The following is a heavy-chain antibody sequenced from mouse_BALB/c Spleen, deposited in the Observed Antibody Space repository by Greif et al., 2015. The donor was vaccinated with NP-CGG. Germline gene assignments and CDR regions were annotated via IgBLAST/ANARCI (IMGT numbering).Heavy chain of an antibody. J-gene: IGHJ3*01. D-gene: IGHD2-14*01. CDR2: IWAGGST. CDR1: GFSLTSYG. Sequence: VKLVESGPGLVAPSQSLSITCTVSGFSLTSYGVHWVRQPPGEGLEWLGVIWAGGSTNYNSALMSRLSISKDNSKSQVFLKMNSLQTDDTAMYYCARDLTYYRYDGAYWGQGTLVTVSA. CDR3: ARDLTYYRYDGAY. V-gene: IGHV2-9*02.